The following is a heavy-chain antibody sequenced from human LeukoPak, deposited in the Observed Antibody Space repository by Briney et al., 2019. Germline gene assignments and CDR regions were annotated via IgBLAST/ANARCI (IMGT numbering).Heavy chain of an antibody. CDR1: GGSISSGGYY. Sequence: SQTLSLTCTVSGGSISSGGYYWSWIRQHPGKGLEWIGEINHSGSTNYNPSLKSRVTISVDTSKNQFSLKLSSVTAADTAVYYCARIKYYDFWSGYWNWFDPWGQGTLVTVSS. J-gene: IGHJ5*02. V-gene: IGHV4-31*03. D-gene: IGHD3-3*01. CDR2: INHSGST. CDR3: ARIKYYDFWSGYWNWFDP.